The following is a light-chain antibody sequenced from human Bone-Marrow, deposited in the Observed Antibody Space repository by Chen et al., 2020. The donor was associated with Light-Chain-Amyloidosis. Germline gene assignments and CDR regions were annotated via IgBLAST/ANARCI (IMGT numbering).Light chain of an antibody. J-gene: IGLJ1*01. CDR2: EVT. CDR3: SSYTITITLV. CDR1: RSDVGGDNH. V-gene: IGLV2-14*01. Sequence: QSALTQPASVSGSPGQSITISCTGTRSDVGGDNHVSWYQQHPDKAPNLMIYEVTNRHSWVPDRFSGSKSDNTASLTISGLQTEDEAHYFCSSYTITITLVFGSGTRVTVL.